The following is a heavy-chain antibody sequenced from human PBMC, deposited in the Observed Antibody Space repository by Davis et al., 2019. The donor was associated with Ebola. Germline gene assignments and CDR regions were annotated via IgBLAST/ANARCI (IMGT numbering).Heavy chain of an antibody. CDR1: GYTFNSHG. J-gene: IGHJ4*02. V-gene: IGHV1-18*01. Sequence: AASVKVSCKASGYTFNSHGISWVRQAPGQGLEWMAWISAYNGHTNYAQKFQGRLTLTTDTSTSTVYMELRSLTSDDTAEYYCAAAVGAMTTVTEFDYWGQGTLVTVSS. CDR2: ISAYNGHT. D-gene: IGHD4-17*01. CDR3: AAAVGAMTTVTEFDY.